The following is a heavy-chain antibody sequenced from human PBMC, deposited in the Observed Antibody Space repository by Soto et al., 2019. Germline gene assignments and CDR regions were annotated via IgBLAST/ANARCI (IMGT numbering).Heavy chain of an antibody. CDR3: ARQGYYYGSGSYYPSYYYGMDV. CDR2: IYPGDSDT. J-gene: IGHJ6*02. Sequence: GEYLKISCKGSGYSFTSYWIGWVRQMPGKGLEWMGIIYPGDSDTRYSPSFQGQVTISADKSISTAYLQWSSLKASDTAMYYCARQGYYYGSGSYYPSYYYGMDVWGQGTTVTVSS. V-gene: IGHV5-51*01. D-gene: IGHD3-10*01. CDR1: GYSFTSYW.